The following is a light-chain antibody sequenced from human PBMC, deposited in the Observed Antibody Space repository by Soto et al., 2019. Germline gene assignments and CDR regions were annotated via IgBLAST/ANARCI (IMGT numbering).Light chain of an antibody. CDR2: EVF. Sequence: QSALTQPASVSASPGQSISISCTGTSNDVGAFDYVSWYQQHPGKAPKLIIFEVFNRPSGVSTRFSGSKSGITASLTISGLQAEDEADYFCSSYTTNNAHVFGGGTKVTVL. CDR1: SNDVGAFDY. V-gene: IGLV2-14*01. J-gene: IGLJ2*01. CDR3: SSYTTNNAHV.